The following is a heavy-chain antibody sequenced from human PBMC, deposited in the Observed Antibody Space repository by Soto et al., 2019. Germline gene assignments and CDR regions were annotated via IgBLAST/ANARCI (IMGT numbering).Heavy chain of an antibody. V-gene: IGHV3-23*01. CDR1: GFIFGIYA. J-gene: IGHJ4*02. CDR2: ISGDGDA. CDR3: AKDAPGSGWLSDY. D-gene: IGHD3-22*01. Sequence: PGGSLRLSCVASGFIFGIYAMSWVRQSPEKGLEWVSTISGDGDASYADFVRGRFTISRDNSKNTLYLQMNSLRAEDTAVYYCAKDAPGSGWLSDYWGRGTLVTFSS.